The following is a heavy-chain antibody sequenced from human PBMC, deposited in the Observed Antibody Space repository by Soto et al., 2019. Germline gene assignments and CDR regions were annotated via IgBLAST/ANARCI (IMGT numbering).Heavy chain of an antibody. CDR1: GGSISSYY. CDR3: ARSPDSSGYYPRRYYYGMDV. V-gene: IGHV4-39*07. Sequence: SETLSLTCTVSGGSISSYYWGWIRQPPEKGLEWIASISYSGSTYYNPTLKSRLTISVDKSKNQFSLKLSSVTAADTAVYYCARSPDSSGYYPRRYYYGMDVWGQGTTVTAP. CDR2: ISYSGST. J-gene: IGHJ6*02. D-gene: IGHD3-22*01.